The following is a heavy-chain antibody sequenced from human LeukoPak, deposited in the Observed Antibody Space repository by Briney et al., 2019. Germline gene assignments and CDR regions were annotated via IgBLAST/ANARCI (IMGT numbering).Heavy chain of an antibody. CDR1: GGSITSSSYY. CDR2: IYYTGST. D-gene: IGHD3-10*01. V-gene: IGHV4-39*07. Sequence: SETLSLTCSVSGGSITSSSYYWGWIRQPPEKGLEWIGSIYYTGSTNYNPSLKSRVTISVDTSKNQFSLKLSSVTAADTAVYYCARAVVRGTTNWFDPWGQGTLVTVSS. J-gene: IGHJ5*02. CDR3: ARAVVRGTTNWFDP.